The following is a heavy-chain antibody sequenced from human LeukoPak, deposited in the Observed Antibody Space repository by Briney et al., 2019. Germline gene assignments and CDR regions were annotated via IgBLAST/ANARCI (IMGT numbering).Heavy chain of an antibody. Sequence: SETLSLTCTVSGGSISSSSYYWGWIRQPPGKGLEWIGSIYYSGSTYYNPSLKSRVTISVDTSKNQFSLKLSSVAAADTAVYYCARGGSRQDFDYWGQGTLVTVPS. D-gene: IGHD1-26*01. CDR3: ARGGSRQDFDY. J-gene: IGHJ4*02. CDR1: GGSISSSSYY. CDR2: IYYSGST. V-gene: IGHV4-39*01.